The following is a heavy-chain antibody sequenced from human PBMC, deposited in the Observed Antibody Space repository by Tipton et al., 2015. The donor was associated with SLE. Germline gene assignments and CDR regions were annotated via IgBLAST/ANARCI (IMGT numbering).Heavy chain of an antibody. Sequence: TLSLTCTVSGGSISSYYWSWIRQPPGKGLEWIGYIYYSGSTYYNPSLKSRVTISVDTSKNQFSLKPSSVTAADTAVYYCAGTSGHMDVWGKGTTVTVSS. CDR3: AGTSGHMDV. J-gene: IGHJ6*03. V-gene: IGHV4-59*08. CDR2: IYYSGST. D-gene: IGHD1-1*01. CDR1: GGSISSYY.